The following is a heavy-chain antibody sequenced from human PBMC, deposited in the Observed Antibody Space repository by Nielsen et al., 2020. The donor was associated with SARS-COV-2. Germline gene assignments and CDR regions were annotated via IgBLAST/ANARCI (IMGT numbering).Heavy chain of an antibody. Sequence: GESLKISCAASGFTVSSNYMSWVRQAPGKGLEWVSAISGSGGSTYYADSVKGRFTISRDNSKNTLYLQMNSLRAEDTAVYYCAKDLDIVATIRLDYWGQGTLVTVSS. CDR2: ISGSGGST. CDR3: AKDLDIVATIRLDY. CDR1: GFTVSSNY. D-gene: IGHD5-12*01. V-gene: IGHV3-23*01. J-gene: IGHJ4*02.